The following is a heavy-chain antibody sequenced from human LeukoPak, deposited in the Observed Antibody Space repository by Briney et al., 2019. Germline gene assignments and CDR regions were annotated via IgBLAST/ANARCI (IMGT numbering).Heavy chain of an antibody. CDR2: ISGSGDIT. V-gene: IGHV3-23*01. CDR1: GFXFSSYA. J-gene: IGHJ4*02. CDR3: ARDGRVYGQQLVVDY. Sequence: GGSLRLSCAASGFXFSSYAISWVRQAPGKGLEWVSGISGSGDITYYADALKGRLLISGDNSKNTLFLQMNSLSAEDTAVYYCARDGRVYGQQLVVDYWGQGTLVTVSS. D-gene: IGHD6-13*01.